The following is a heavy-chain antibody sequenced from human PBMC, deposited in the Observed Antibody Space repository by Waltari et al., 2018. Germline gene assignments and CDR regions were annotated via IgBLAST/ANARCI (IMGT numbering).Heavy chain of an antibody. J-gene: IGHJ5*02. CDR1: GFTFTNYE. V-gene: IGHV3-48*03. CDR2: ISPSGSTI. D-gene: IGHD6-19*01. Sequence: EVQLVASGGGLVQPGGSLRLSCAASGFTFTNYEMNWVRQTPGKGLEWVSYISPSGSTIYYADSVKGRFTISRDNAKNSLHVQMNSLRAEDTAVYYCVRGHGAVGWFDPWGQGTLVTVSS. CDR3: VRGHGAVGWFDP.